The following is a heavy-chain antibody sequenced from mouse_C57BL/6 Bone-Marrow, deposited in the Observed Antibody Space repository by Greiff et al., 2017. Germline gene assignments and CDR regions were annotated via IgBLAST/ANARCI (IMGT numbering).Heavy chain of an antibody. Sequence: VQLQESGAELVKPGASVTMSCKASGYTFTTSPIEWMKQNHGKSLEWIGNFHPYNDDTKYNEKFKGKATLTVEKSSSTVYLELSRLTSDDSAVYYCAIYDYGGYFDYWGQGTTLTVSS. CDR3: AIYDYGGYFDY. CDR1: GYTFTTSP. D-gene: IGHD2-4*01. CDR2: FHPYNDDT. V-gene: IGHV1-47*01. J-gene: IGHJ2*01.